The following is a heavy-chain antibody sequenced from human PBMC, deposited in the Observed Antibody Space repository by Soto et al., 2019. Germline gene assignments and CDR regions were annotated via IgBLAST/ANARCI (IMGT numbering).Heavy chain of an antibody. CDR3: ARLAFTIFGMVIKAPFYYGMDV. CDR1: GGSVSSSCYY. J-gene: IGHJ6*04. CDR2: IYYSGST. V-gene: IGHV4-39*01. Sequence: PSETLSLTCTVSGGSVSSSCYYWGWIRQPPGKGLEWIGSIYYSGSTYYNPSLKSRVTISVDTSKNKFSLKLSSVTAADTAVYYCARLAFTIFGMVIKAPFYYGMDVWGEGTTVTVSS. D-gene: IGHD3-3*01.